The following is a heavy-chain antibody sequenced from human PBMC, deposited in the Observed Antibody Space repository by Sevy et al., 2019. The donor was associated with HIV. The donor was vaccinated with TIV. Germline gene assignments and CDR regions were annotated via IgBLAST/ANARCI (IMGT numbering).Heavy chain of an antibody. J-gene: IGHJ3*02. CDR2: IIPIFGTA. D-gene: IGHD3-3*01. CDR1: GGTFSSYA. V-gene: IGHV1-69*06. Sequence: ASVKVSCKASGGTFSSYAISWVRQAPGQGLEWMGGIIPIFGTANYAQKFQGRVTITADKSTSTVYMELSSLRSEDTAVYYCARGNFTIFGVVIRDRGAFDIWGQGTMVTVSS. CDR3: ARGNFTIFGVVIRDRGAFDI.